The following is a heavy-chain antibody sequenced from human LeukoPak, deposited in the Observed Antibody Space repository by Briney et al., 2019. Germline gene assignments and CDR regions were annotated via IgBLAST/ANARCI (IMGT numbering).Heavy chain of an antibody. D-gene: IGHD3-22*01. CDR3: ARSLVVTTQREYYFDY. V-gene: IGHV1-69*04. J-gene: IGHJ4*02. CDR2: IIPILGIA. CDR1: GGTFSSYA. Sequence: GASVKVSCKASGGTFSSYAISWVRQAPGQGLEWMGRIIPILGIANYAQKFQGRVTITADKSTSTAYMELSSLRSEDTAVYYCARSLVVTTQREYYFDYWGQGTLATVSS.